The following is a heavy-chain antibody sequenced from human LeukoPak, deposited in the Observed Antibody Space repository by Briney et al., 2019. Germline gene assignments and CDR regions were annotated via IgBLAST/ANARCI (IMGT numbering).Heavy chain of an antibody. Sequence: PSETLPLTCTVSGGSISSSSYYWGWIRQPPGKGLEWIGSIYYSGSTYYNPSLKSRVTISVDTSKNQFSLKLSSVTAADTAVYYCASIAAAGTWFDPWGQGTLVTVSS. D-gene: IGHD6-13*01. J-gene: IGHJ5*02. CDR3: ASIAAAGTWFDP. CDR1: GGSISSSSYY. CDR2: IYYSGST. V-gene: IGHV4-39*01.